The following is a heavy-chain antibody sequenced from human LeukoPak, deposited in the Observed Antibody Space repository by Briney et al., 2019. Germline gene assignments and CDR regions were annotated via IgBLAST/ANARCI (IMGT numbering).Heavy chain of an antibody. Sequence: GESLKISCKGSGYSFTSYWIGWVRQMPGKGLEWMGIIYPGDSDTRYSPSFQGQVTTPADKSISTAYLQWSSLKASDTAMYYCARRVAAIGGYFDYWGQGTLVTVSS. D-gene: IGHD2-21*02. V-gene: IGHV5-51*03. J-gene: IGHJ4*02. CDR2: IYPGDSDT. CDR1: GYSFTSYW. CDR3: ARRVAAIGGYFDY.